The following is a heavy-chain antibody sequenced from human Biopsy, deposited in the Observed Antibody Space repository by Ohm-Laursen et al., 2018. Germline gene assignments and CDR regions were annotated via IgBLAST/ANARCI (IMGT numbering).Heavy chain of an antibody. CDR1: GGSISSYY. J-gene: IGHJ2*01. CDR2: IYYTGST. V-gene: IGHV4-59*08. CDR3: ARHAPSYSGSYWRYFDL. Sequence: TLPLTCTVSGGSISSYYWSWIRQPPGKGLEWIGYIYYTGSTNYNPSLKSRVTISVDTSMNHISLRLASVTAADTAVYYCARHAPSYSGSYWRYFDLWGRGTLVTVSS. D-gene: IGHD1-26*01.